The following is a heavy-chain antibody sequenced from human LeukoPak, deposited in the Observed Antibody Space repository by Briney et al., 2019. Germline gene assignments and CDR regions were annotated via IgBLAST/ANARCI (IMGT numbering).Heavy chain of an antibody. Sequence: GGSLRLSCAASGFTFSSYSMNWVGQAPGKGLEWVSAISGSGGNTYYADSVKGRFTISRDNSKNTLYLQMNSLRAEDTAVYYCARECPDLAHLLTVDYWGQGTLVTVSS. CDR1: GFTFSSYS. V-gene: IGHV3-23*01. CDR3: ARECPDLAHLLTVDY. J-gene: IGHJ4*02. CDR2: ISGSGGNT. D-gene: IGHD3-3*02.